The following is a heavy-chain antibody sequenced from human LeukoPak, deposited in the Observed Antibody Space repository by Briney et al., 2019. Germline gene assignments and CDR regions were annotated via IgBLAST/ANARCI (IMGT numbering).Heavy chain of an antibody. CDR1: GGSISSYH. CDR2: IYDSGST. CDR3: AGRDANVNIVPTLFPFDY. D-gene: IGHD5-12*01. Sequence: SETLSLTCTVSGGSISSYHWSWFRQAPGKGLEWIGYIYDSGSTNFNPSLKSRVTISVDTSKNQFSLKLSSVTAADTAVYYRAGRDANVNIVPTLFPFDYWGQGTLVTVSS. V-gene: IGHV4-59*01. J-gene: IGHJ4*02.